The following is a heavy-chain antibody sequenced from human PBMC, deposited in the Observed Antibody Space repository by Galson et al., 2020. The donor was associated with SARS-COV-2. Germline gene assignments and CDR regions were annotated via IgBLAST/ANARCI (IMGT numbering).Heavy chain of an antibody. Sequence: SQASETLSLTCAVYGGSFSGYYWSWIRQPPGKGLEWIGEINHSGSTNYNPSLKSRVTISVDTSKNQFSLKLSSVTAADTAVYYCARGSGINNWFDPWGQGTLVTVSS. CDR2: INHSGST. V-gene: IGHV4-34*01. CDR3: ARGSGINNWFDP. CDR1: GGSFSGYY. J-gene: IGHJ5*02. D-gene: IGHD3-10*01.